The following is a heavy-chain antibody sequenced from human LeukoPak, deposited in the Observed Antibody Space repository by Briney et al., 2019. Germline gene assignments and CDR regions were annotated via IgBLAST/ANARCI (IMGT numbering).Heavy chain of an antibody. Sequence: GGSLRLSCAASGFTFSSYAMHWVRQAPGKGLEWVAVIINDGSDKYYADSVKGRFIISRDNSKNTLYLQMNSLRAEDTALYYCAKGACSGGLCPLDYWGQGTLVTVSS. CDR1: GFTFSSYA. J-gene: IGHJ4*02. CDR2: IINDGSDK. D-gene: IGHD2-15*01. CDR3: AKGACSGGLCPLDY. V-gene: IGHV3-30*18.